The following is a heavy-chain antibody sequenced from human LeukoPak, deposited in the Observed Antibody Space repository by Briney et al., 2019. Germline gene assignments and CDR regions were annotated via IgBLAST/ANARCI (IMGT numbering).Heavy chain of an antibody. V-gene: IGHV4-61*02. CDR3: ARGNWFAP. CDR2: IYTSGST. Sequence: SETLSLTCTVSGNSISSGDNYWSWIRQPAGKGLEWIGRIYTSGSTNYNPSLKSRVTISVDTSKNQFSLKLNSVTAADTAVYYCARGNWFAPWGQGTLVTVSS. J-gene: IGHJ5*02. CDR1: GNSISSGDNY.